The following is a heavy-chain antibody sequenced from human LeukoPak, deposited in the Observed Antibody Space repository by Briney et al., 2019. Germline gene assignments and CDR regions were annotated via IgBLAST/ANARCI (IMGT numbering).Heavy chain of an antibody. CDR1: GFTFSSYA. CDR3: AKDQSDIAAAGGVYY. V-gene: IGHV3-23*01. D-gene: IGHD6-13*01. CDR2: ISGSGGNT. J-gene: IGHJ4*02. Sequence: PGGSLRLSCAASGFTFSSYAMSWVRQAPGKGLEWVSAISGSGGNTYYADSVKGRFTISRDNSKNTLYLQMNSLRAEDTAVYYCAKDQSDIAAAGGVYYWGQGTLVTVSS.